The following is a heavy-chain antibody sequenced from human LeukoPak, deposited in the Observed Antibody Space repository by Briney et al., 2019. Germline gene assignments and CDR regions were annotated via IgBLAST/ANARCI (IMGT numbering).Heavy chain of an antibody. J-gene: IGHJ4*02. CDR2: IYHSGST. D-gene: IGHD3-10*01. Sequence: SETLSLTCTVSGGSISSYYWSWIRQPPGKGLEWIGYIYHSGSTYYNPSLKSRVTISVDRSKNQFSLKLSSVTAADTAVYYCAREKRGYSGYFDYWGQGTLVTVSS. CDR1: GGSISSYY. CDR3: AREKRGYSGYFDY. V-gene: IGHV4-59*12.